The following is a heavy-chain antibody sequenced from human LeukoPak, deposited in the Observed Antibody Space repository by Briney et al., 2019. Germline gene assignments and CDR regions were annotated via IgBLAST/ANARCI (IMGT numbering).Heavy chain of an antibody. CDR3: ARSTYYYGSGSSDY. J-gene: IGHJ4*02. D-gene: IGHD3-10*01. V-gene: IGHV3-53*01. Sequence: PGGSLRLSCAASGFTVSSNYMSWVRQAPGKGLEWVSVIYSGGSTYYADSVKGRFTISRDNSKNTLYLQMNSLRAEDTAVYYCARSTYYYGSGSSDYWGQGTLVTVSS. CDR2: IYSGGST. CDR1: GFTVSSNY.